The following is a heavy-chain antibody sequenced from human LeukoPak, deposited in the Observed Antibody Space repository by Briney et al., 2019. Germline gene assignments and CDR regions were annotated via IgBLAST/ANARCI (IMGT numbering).Heavy chain of an antibody. J-gene: IGHJ4*02. D-gene: IGHD6-13*01. Sequence: GGSLRLSCAASGFTFSSYSMNWVRQAPGKGLEWVSSISSSSSYIYYADSVKGRFTISRDNAKNSLCLQMNSLRAEDTAVYYCARERSGQLVSTRRYYFDYWGQGTLVTVSS. V-gene: IGHV3-21*01. CDR3: ARERSGQLVSTRRYYFDY. CDR1: GFTFSSYS. CDR2: ISSSSSYI.